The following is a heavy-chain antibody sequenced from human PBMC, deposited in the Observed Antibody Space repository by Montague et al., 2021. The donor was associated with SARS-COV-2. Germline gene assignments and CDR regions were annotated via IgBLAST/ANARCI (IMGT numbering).Heavy chain of an antibody. CDR3: ARISVGSKYYFDF. Sequence: CAISGDSVSSNIATWNWIRQSPSRGLEWLGRTYYRSKWYNDYAESVKSRITIDPDTSKHRFSLHLNPVTPEDTAVYHCARISVGSKYYFDFWGQGTLVTVSS. CDR1: GDSVSSNIAT. J-gene: IGHJ4*02. CDR2: TYYRSKWYN. D-gene: IGHD4-11*01. V-gene: IGHV6-1*01.